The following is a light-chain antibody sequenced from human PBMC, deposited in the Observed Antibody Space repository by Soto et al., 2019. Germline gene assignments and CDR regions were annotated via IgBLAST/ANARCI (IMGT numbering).Light chain of an antibody. J-gene: IGKJ5*01. V-gene: IGKV3-20*01. CDR1: QSVSSSY. CDR3: QQYTSTPIT. Sequence: EIVLTQSPGTLSLSPGERATLSCRASQSVSSSYLAWYQHKPDQAPRLLIYGASSRATGISDRFSGSGSGTDFTLTISSLEPEDYAVYYCQQYTSTPITFGQGTRLEIK. CDR2: GAS.